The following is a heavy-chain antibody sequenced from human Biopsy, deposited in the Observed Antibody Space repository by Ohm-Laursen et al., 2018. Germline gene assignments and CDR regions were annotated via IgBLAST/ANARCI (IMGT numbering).Heavy chain of an antibody. CDR1: GGSISGSP. Sequence: TLSLTCTVPGGSISGSPWSWIRQAPGKGLEWIGYISYSRDTNYNPSLKSRITISVDTSKNQFSLKLTSVTAADTAVYYCAKHGSGWTGDDAFHIWGQGTMVTVSS. D-gene: IGHD6-19*01. CDR3: AKHGSGWTGDDAFHI. J-gene: IGHJ3*02. CDR2: ISYSRDT. V-gene: IGHV4-59*08.